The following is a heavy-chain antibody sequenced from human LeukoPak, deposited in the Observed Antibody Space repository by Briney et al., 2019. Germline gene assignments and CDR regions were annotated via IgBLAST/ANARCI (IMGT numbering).Heavy chain of an antibody. CDR2: INHSGST. Sequence: SETLSLTCAVYGGSFSGYYWSWIRQPPGKGLEWSGEINHSGSTNYNPSLKSRVTISVDTSKNQFSLKLSSVTAADTAVYYCARLGIVVVPAAMNWFDPWGQGTLITVSS. CDR1: GGSFSGYY. V-gene: IGHV4-34*01. CDR3: ARLGIVVVPAAMNWFDP. D-gene: IGHD2-2*01. J-gene: IGHJ5*02.